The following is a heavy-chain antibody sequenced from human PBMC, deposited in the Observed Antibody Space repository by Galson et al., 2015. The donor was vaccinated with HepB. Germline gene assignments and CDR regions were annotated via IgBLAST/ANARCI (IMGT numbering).Heavy chain of an antibody. V-gene: IGHV3-11*03. CDR3: ARSYRYGGFDY. D-gene: IGHD3-10*01. CDR1: GFTFSDYY. J-gene: IGHJ4*02. Sequence: SLRLSCAASGFTFSDYYMSWIRQAPGKGLEWVSYISSSSSYTNYADSVKGRFTISRDNAKNSLYLQMNSLRAEDTAVYYCARSYRYGGFDYWGQGTLVTVSS. CDR2: ISSSSSYT.